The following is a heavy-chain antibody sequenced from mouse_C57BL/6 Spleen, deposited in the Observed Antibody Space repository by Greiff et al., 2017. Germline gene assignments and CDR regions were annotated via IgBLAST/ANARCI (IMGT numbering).Heavy chain of an antibody. CDR2: IDPETGGT. V-gene: IGHV1-15*01. Sequence: QVQLQQSGAELVRPGASVTLSCKASGYTFTDYEMHWVKQTPVHGLEWIGAIDPETGGTAYNQKFKGKAILTADKSSSTAYMELRSLTSEDSAVYYCTRNYVSFYAMDYWGQGTSVTVSS. CDR3: TRNYVSFYAMDY. D-gene: IGHD1-1*01. CDR1: GYTFTDYE. J-gene: IGHJ4*01.